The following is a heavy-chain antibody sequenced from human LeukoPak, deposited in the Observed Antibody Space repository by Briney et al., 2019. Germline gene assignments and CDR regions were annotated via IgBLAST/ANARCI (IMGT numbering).Heavy chain of an antibody. CDR3: ARGIAAAGDYYYYMDV. CDR2: ISGSGGST. D-gene: IGHD6-13*01. CDR1: GFTFSSHG. V-gene: IGHV3-23*01. J-gene: IGHJ6*03. Sequence: SGGSLRLSCVASGFTFSSHGMNWVRQAPGKGLEWVSLISGSGGSTYYADSVKGRFTISRDNSKNTLYLQMNSLRPEDTAVYYCARGIAAAGDYYYYMDVWGKGTTVTVSS.